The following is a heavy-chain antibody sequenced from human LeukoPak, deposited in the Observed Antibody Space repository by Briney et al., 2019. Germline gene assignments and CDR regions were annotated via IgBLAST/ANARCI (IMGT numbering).Heavy chain of an antibody. CDR2: IETDGSST. D-gene: IGHD3-10*01. V-gene: IGHV3-74*01. CDR3: IRAGSAGGPN. J-gene: IGHJ4*02. CDR1: GFTFSSYW. Sequence: GGSLRLSCAASGFTFSSYWMYWVRQAPEKGLVWVSRIETDGSSTSYADSVKGRFTISRDNAKNTLYLQMNSLRAEDTAVYYCIRAGSAGGPNWGQGTLVTVSS.